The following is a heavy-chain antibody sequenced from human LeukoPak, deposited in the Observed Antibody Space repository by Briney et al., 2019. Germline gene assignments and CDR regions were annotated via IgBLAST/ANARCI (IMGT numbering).Heavy chain of an antibody. CDR2: IKQDGSEK. CDR1: GFTFSSYW. Sequence: GGSLRLSCAASGFTFSSYWMSWVRQAPGKGLDGVANIKQDGSEKYYVDPVKGRFTISRDNAKNSLYLQMNSLRAEDTAVYYCARDKGYYDSSSSYYYGMDVWGQGTTVTVSS. D-gene: IGHD3-22*01. V-gene: IGHV3-7*01. CDR3: ARDKGYYDSSSSYYYGMDV. J-gene: IGHJ6*02.